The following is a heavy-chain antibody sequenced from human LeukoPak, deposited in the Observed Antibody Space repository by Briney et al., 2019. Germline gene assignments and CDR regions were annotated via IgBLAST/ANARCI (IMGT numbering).Heavy chain of an antibody. CDR1: GFTFSNYN. D-gene: IGHD3-22*01. CDR3: AKDGGGYYPYYYYYMDV. J-gene: IGHJ6*03. CDR2: IRSSTTYV. Sequence: SGGSLRLSCAASGFTFSNYNMNWVRQAPGKGLEWVSSIRSSTTYVYYADSVKGRFTISRDNAKNSLYLQMNSLRAEDTAVYYCAKDGGGYYPYYYYYMDVWGKGTTVTISS. V-gene: IGHV3-21*01.